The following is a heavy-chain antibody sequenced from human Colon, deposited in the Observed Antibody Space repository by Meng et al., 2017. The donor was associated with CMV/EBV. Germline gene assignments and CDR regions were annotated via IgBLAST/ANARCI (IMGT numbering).Heavy chain of an antibody. CDR2: MSPDGRER. D-gene: IGHD6-19*01. V-gene: IGHV3-7*01. Sequence: SCAASGFTFTNWWMTWVRQSPGKGLELVANMSPDGRERCYGDSVKGRFTISRDNAKNSLYLQMNSLRADETAVYFCATDFGWYRRIYWGQGTLVTVSS. J-gene: IGHJ4*02. CDR3: ATDFGWYRRIY. CDR1: GFTFTNWW.